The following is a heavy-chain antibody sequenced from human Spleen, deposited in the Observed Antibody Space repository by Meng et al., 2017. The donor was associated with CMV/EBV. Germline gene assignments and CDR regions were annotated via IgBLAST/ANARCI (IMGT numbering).Heavy chain of an antibody. CDR1: GYALAELS. CDR3: ASWYYDFWSGRDYYYGMDV. V-gene: IGHV1-2*02. Sequence: ASVKVSCKVSGYALAELSIHWVRQAPGQGLEWMGWINPNSGGTNYAQKFQGRVTMTRDTSISTAYMELSRLRSDDTAVYYCASWYYDFWSGRDYYYGMDVWGQGTTVTVSS. CDR2: INPNSGGT. J-gene: IGHJ6*02. D-gene: IGHD3-3*01.